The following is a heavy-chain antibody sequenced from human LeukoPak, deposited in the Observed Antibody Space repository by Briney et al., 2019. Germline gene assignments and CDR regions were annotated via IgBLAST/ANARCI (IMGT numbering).Heavy chain of an antibody. CDR3: ARDLRVGATRFDY. CDR1: GFTFSSHG. V-gene: IGHV3-23*01. D-gene: IGHD1-26*01. J-gene: IGHJ4*02. Sequence: GGSLRLSCAASGFTFSSHGMSWVRQAPGKGLEWVSAISGSGGSTYYADSVKGRFTISRDNSKNTLYLQMNSLRAEDTAVYYCARDLRVGATRFDYWGQGTLATVSS. CDR2: ISGSGGST.